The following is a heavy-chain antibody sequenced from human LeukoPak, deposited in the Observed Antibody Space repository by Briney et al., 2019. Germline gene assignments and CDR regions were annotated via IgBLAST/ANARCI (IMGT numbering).Heavy chain of an antibody. J-gene: IGHJ3*02. CDR3: AKVYGSGSYYTSRGAFDI. Sequence: GGSLRLSCAASGFTFSSYAMSWVRQAPGKGLEWVSAISGSGGSTYYADSVKGRFTISRDNSKNTLYLQMNSLRAEDTAVYYCAKVYGSGSYYTSRGAFDIWGQGTMVTVSS. CDR2: ISGSGGST. D-gene: IGHD3-10*01. CDR1: GFTFSSYA. V-gene: IGHV3-23*01.